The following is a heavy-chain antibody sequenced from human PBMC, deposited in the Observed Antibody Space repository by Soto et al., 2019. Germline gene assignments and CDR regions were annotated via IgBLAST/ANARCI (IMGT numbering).Heavy chain of an antibody. D-gene: IGHD3-3*01. Sequence: EVQLLESGGGLVQPGGSLRLSCAASGFTFSSYAMSWVRQAPGKGLEWVSAISGSGGSTYYADSVKGRFTISSDNSKNTLYLQMNSLRAEDTAVYYCAKRKTDDFWSGYDDYYYYYMDVWGKGTTVTVSS. J-gene: IGHJ6*03. CDR3: AKRKTDDFWSGYDDYYYYYMDV. CDR1: GFTFSSYA. V-gene: IGHV3-23*01. CDR2: ISGSGGST.